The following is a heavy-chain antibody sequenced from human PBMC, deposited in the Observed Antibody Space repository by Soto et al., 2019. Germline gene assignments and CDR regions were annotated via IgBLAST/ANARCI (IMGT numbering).Heavy chain of an antibody. CDR1: GFTFWSYA. V-gene: IGHV3-23*01. CDR2: VLGSGGST. Sequence: GGSLGLSCAAPGFTFWSYALSWGRPTPGKGLEWVSGVLGSGGSTFYADSVKGRFTISRDNSKNTLYVQMNSLRAEDTAIYYCARKGPPRDAFDIWGQGTMVTVSS. J-gene: IGHJ3*02. CDR3: ARKGPPRDAFDI.